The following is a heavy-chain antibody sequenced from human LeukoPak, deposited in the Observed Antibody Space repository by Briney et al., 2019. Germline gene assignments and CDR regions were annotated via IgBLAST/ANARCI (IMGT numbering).Heavy chain of an antibody. CDR3: ARHSDSDILTGPNDY. J-gene: IGHJ4*02. Sequence: GGSLRLSCAASGFTFSDYHMSWIRQAPGKGLEWVSYISASSTDIHYPDSVKGRFTISRDNAKNSLYLQMNSLRAEDTAVYYCARHSDSDILTGPNDYWGQGTLVTVSS. CDR2: ISASSTDI. D-gene: IGHD3-9*01. V-gene: IGHV3-11*01. CDR1: GFTFSDYH.